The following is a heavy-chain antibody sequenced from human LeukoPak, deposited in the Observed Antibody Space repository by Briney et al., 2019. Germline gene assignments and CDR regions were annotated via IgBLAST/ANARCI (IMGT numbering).Heavy chain of an antibody. CDR2: IYYSGST. CDR3: ARLGGGGYCSGGSCPVRYYYYYMDV. D-gene: IGHD2-15*01. J-gene: IGHJ6*03. CDR1: GGSISSYY. Sequence: PSETLSLTCTVSGGSISSYYWSWIRQPPGKGLEWIGYIYYSGSTNYNPSLKSRVTISVDTSKNQFSLKLSSVTAADTAVTYCARLGGGGYCSGGSCPVRYYYYYMDVWGKGTTVTVSS. V-gene: IGHV4-59*01.